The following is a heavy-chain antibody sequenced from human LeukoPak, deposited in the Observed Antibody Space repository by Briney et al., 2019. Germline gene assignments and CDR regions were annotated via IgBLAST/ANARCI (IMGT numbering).Heavy chain of an antibody. J-gene: IGHJ6*02. D-gene: IGHD3-22*01. Sequence: SQTLSLTCTVSGGSISSGDYYWSWIRQPPGKGLEWIGYIYYSGSTYYNPSLKSRVTISVDTSKNQFSLKLSSVTAADTAVYYCARFYYDSSGYWDYYYGMDVWGQGTTVTVSS. CDR3: ARFYYDSSGYWDYYYGMDV. CDR1: GGSISSGDYY. V-gene: IGHV4-30-4*01. CDR2: IYYSGST.